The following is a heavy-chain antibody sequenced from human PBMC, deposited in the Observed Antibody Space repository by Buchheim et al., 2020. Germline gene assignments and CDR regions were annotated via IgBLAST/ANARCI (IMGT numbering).Heavy chain of an antibody. CDR2: IYYSGST. Sequence: QLQLQESGPGLVKPSETLSLTCTVSGGSISSSSYYWGWIRQPPGKGLEWIGSIYYSGSTYYNPSLKSRVTISVHTSKNQFSLKLSSVTAADTAVYYCARRLPRGYSGYDPNWFDPWGQGTL. CDR3: ARRLPRGYSGYDPNWFDP. V-gene: IGHV4-39*01. D-gene: IGHD5-12*01. J-gene: IGHJ5*02. CDR1: GGSISSSSYY.